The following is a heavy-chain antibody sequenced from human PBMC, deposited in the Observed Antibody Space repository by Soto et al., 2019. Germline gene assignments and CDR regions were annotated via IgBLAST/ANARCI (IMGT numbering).Heavy chain of an antibody. CDR2: IYYSGST. Sequence: SETQCLTCTVSGGSITSIACYWGWIRQPPGKGLEWIGTIYYSGSTYYNPSLQSRVTISVDTSKNQFSLKLTSVTAADTAVYYCARHSRSVNYGSGSYSSDYWGQETLVTVSS. CDR3: ARHSRSVNYGSGSYSSDY. CDR1: GGSITSIACY. D-gene: IGHD3-10*01. J-gene: IGHJ4*02. V-gene: IGHV4-39*01.